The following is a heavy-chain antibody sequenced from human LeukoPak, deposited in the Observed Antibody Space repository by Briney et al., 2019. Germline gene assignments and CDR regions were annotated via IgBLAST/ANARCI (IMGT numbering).Heavy chain of an antibody. CDR2: ISHDGSNK. D-gene: IGHD3-10*01. Sequence: PGRSLRLSCAASGFTFSSYAMHWVRQAPGKGLEWVAVISHDGSNKYYADSVKGRFTISRDNSKNTLYLQMNSLRAEDTAVYYCAKGIYYGLWSYFDYWGQGTLVTVSS. V-gene: IGHV3-30-3*01. CDR3: AKGIYYGLWSYFDY. J-gene: IGHJ4*02. CDR1: GFTFSSYA.